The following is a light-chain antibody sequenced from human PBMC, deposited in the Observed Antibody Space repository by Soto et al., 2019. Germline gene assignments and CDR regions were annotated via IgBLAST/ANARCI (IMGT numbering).Light chain of an antibody. CDR3: SSYTSSSTLYV. CDR2: DVS. CDR1: SSDVGGYNY. V-gene: IGLV2-14*01. Sequence: QSVLTQPASVSGSPGQSITISCTGTSSDVGGYNYVSWYQQHPGKAPKLMIYDVSNRPSGVANRFSGSKSGNTASLSISGLQAEDEADYYCSSYTSSSTLYVFGTGNKLTVL. J-gene: IGLJ1*01.